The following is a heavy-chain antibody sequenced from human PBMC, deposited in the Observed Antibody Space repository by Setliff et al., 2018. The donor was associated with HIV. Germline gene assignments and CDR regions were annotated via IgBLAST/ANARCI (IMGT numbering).Heavy chain of an antibody. J-gene: IGHJ5*02. V-gene: IGHV1-69*05. D-gene: IGHD2-15*01. CDR1: GGTFSSYV. CDR3: ELPYCRGGNCWSSASLPPAVWFDP. CDR2: IIPMYGVT. Sequence: SVKVSCKASGGTFSSYVISWVRQAPGQGPEWMGGIIPMYGVTNYAQKFQGRVTITTDEATSTAYMELSSLRSEDTAVYYCELPYCRGGNCWSSASLPPAVWFDPWVQRTLVTVSS.